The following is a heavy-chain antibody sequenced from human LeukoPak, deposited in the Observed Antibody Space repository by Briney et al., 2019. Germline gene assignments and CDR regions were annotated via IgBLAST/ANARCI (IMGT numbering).Heavy chain of an antibody. CDR3: ARGAYDFWSGYYGEGVYYFDY. D-gene: IGHD3-3*01. Sequence: QPSETLSLTCTVSGGSISSYYWSWIRQPPGKGLGWIGYIYYSGSTNYNPSLKSRVTISVDTSKNQFSLKLSSVTAADTAVYYCARGAYDFWSGYYGEGVYYFDYWGLGTLVTVSS. V-gene: IGHV4-59*01. CDR2: IYYSGST. CDR1: GGSISSYY. J-gene: IGHJ4*02.